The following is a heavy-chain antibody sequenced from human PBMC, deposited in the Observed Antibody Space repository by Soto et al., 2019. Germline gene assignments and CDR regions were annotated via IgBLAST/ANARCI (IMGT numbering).Heavy chain of an antibody. J-gene: IGHJ5*02. V-gene: IGHV4-30-2*01. D-gene: IGHD3-3*01. Sequence: SETLSLTCAVSGGSISSGGYSWSWIRQPPGKGLEWIGYIYHSGSTYYNPSLKSRVTISVDRSKNQFSLKLSSVTAADTAVYYCARALRFLEWLFGFDPWGQGTLVTVSS. CDR1: GGSISSGGYS. CDR3: ARALRFLEWLFGFDP. CDR2: IYHSGST.